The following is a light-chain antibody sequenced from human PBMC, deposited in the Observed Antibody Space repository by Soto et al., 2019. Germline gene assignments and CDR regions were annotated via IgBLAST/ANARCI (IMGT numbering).Light chain of an antibody. CDR1: QGISNY. CDR2: AAS. CDR3: QRFNSDPPT. Sequence: DIQMTQSPSSLSASVGDRVTITCRASQGISNYLAWYQQKPGRVPKLLIYAASTLQSGVPSRFSGSGSGTDLTLTISSLQPEDVATYYCQRFNSDPPTFGQRTKVDIK. J-gene: IGKJ1*01. V-gene: IGKV1-27*01.